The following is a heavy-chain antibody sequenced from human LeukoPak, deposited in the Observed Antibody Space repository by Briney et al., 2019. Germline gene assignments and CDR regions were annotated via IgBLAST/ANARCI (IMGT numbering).Heavy chain of an antibody. V-gene: IGHV3-21*01. CDR1: GFTFSSYS. CDR3: ATDRLPRLEPACYLDY. D-gene: IGHD1-1*01. J-gene: IGHJ4*02. CDR2: ISSSSSYI. Sequence: GGSLRLSCAASGFTFSSYSMNWVRQAPGKGLEWVSSISSSSSYIYYADSVKGRFTISRDNAKNSLYLQMNSLRAEDTAVYYCATDRLPRLEPACYLDYWGQGPLLTVSS.